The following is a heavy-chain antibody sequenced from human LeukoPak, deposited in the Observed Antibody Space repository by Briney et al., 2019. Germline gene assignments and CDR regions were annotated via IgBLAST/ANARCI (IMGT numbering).Heavy chain of an antibody. CDR2: MFGSGST. CDR3: ARERFNSGWYSDY. V-gene: IGHV4-4*07. J-gene: IGHJ4*02. CDR1: GDSISDYY. Sequence: KPSETLSLTCTVSGDSISDYYWNWIRQPAGKRLEWIGRMFGSGSTIYNPSLKSRVTMSLDTSKNQFSLKLSSVTAADTAVYYCARERFNSGWYSDYWGQGTLVAVSS. D-gene: IGHD5-12*01.